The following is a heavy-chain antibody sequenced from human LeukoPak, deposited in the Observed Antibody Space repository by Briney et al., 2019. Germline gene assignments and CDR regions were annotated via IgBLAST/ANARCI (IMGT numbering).Heavy chain of an antibody. V-gene: IGHV4-61*01. Sequence: SETLSLACTVSGGSVSSGSYYWSWIRQPPGKGLEWIGYIYYSGSTNYNLSLKSRVTISVDTSKNQFSLKLSSVTAADTAVYYCARGTYSSSSWFDSWGQRTLVTVSS. J-gene: IGHJ5*01. CDR2: IYYSGST. D-gene: IGHD6-13*01. CDR3: ARGTYSSSSWFDS. CDR1: GGSVSSGSYY.